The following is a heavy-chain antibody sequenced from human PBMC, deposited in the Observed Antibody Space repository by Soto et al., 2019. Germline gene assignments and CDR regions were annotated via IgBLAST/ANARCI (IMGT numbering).Heavy chain of an antibody. J-gene: IGHJ4*02. Sequence: PGGSLRLSCAGSGFTFKNYNMHWVRQAPGKGLEWVALIWYDGSDKFYGDSVKGRFTISRDNSNNTLYLLMNSLRDEDTGVYFCASPNYGYTGNVPFASWGQGTLVTVSS. CDR1: GFTFKNYN. CDR2: IWYDGSDK. CDR3: ASPNYGYTGNVPFAS. D-gene: IGHD1-26*01. V-gene: IGHV3-33*01.